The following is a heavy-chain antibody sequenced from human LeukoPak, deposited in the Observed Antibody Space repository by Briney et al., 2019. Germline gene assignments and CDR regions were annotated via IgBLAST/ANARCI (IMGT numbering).Heavy chain of an antibody. D-gene: IGHD3-22*01. CDR2: ISYDGSNK. CDR1: GFTFSSYG. J-gene: IGHJ3*02. CDR3: AAGYDSPSFDI. V-gene: IGHV3-30*03. Sequence: GRSLRLSCAASGFTFSSYGMHWVRQAPGKGLEWVAVISYDGSNKYYADSMKGRFTISRDNSKNTLYLQMNSLRAEDTAVYYCAAGYDSPSFDIWGQGTMVTVSS.